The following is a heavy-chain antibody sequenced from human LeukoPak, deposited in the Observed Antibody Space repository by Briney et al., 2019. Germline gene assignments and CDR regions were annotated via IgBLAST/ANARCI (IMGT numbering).Heavy chain of an antibody. D-gene: IGHD5-18*01. CDR3: ARSKYSYRAFDI. CDR1: GGSFSGYY. Sequence: SETLSLTCAVYGGSFSGYYWNWIRQPPGKGLEWIGEINHGGDTNYNPSLKSRVTISVDTSKNQFSLKLSSVTAADTAVYYCARSKYSYRAFDIWGQGTMVTVSS. CDR2: INHGGDT. V-gene: IGHV4-34*01. J-gene: IGHJ3*02.